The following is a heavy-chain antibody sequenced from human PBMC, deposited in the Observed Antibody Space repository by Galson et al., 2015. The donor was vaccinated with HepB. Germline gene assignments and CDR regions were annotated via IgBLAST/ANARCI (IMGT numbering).Heavy chain of an antibody. CDR2: ISGSGGST. D-gene: IGHD6-6*01. CDR1: GFTFSSYA. V-gene: IGHV3-23*01. CDR3: AKQGSRSSSPPRISGYYFDY. J-gene: IGHJ4*02. Sequence: SLRLSCAASGFTFSSYAMSWVRQAPGKGLEWVSAISGSGGSTYYADSVKGRFTISRDNSKNTLYLQMNSLRAEDTAVYYCAKQGSRSSSPPRISGYYFDYWGQGTLVTVSS.